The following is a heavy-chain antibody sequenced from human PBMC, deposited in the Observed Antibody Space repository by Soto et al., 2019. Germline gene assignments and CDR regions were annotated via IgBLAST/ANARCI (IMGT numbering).Heavy chain of an antibody. J-gene: IGHJ6*03. CDR2: IKQDGSEK. Sequence: PGGSLRLSCAASGFTFSSYWMSWVRQAPGKGLEWVANIKQDGSEKYYVDSVKGRFTISRDNAKNSLYLQMNSLRAEDTAVYYCARLRFLEWLLSPTSYMDVWGKGTTVTVSS. CDR1: GFTFSSYW. D-gene: IGHD3-3*01. CDR3: ARLRFLEWLLSPTSYMDV. V-gene: IGHV3-7*01.